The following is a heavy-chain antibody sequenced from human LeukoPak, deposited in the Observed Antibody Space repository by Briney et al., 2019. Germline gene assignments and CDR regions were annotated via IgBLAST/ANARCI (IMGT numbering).Heavy chain of an antibody. Sequence: KASETLSLTCTVSGGSISSSSYYWGWIRQPPGKGLEWIGRIYYRGSTYQNPSLKRRVTISVDTSKNQFSLKLSSVTAADTAVYYCARGWARDGYKRGGFDYWGQGTLVTVSS. D-gene: IGHD5-24*01. CDR1: GGSISSSSYY. CDR2: IYYRGST. CDR3: ARGWARDGYKRGGFDY. J-gene: IGHJ4*02. V-gene: IGHV4-39*01.